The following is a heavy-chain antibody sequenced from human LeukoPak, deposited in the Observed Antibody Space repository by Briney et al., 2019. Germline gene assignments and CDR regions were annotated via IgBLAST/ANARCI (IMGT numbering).Heavy chain of an antibody. CDR3: ARDPSYSSSYPDI. V-gene: IGHV1-2*02. Sequence: GASVKVSCKASGYTFTGYYMHWVRQAPGRGLEWMGWINPNSGGTNYAQKFQGRVTMTRDTSISTAYMELSRLRSDDTAVYYCARDPSYSSSYPDIWGQGTMVTVSS. CDR1: GYTFTGYY. J-gene: IGHJ3*02. D-gene: IGHD6-13*01. CDR2: INPNSGGT.